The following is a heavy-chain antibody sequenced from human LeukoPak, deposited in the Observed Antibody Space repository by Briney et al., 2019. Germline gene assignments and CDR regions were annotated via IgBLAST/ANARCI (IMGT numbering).Heavy chain of an antibody. J-gene: IGHJ5*02. Sequence: EGSLRLSCAASGFTVSSNYMSWVRQAPGKGLEWVSVIYSGGSTYYADSVQGRFTISRHNSKNTLYLQMNSLRAEDTAVYYCAREVGPLSSGRNWFDPWGQGTLVTVSS. D-gene: IGHD6-19*01. V-gene: IGHV3-53*04. CDR2: IYSGGST. CDR1: GFTVSSNY. CDR3: AREVGPLSSGRNWFDP.